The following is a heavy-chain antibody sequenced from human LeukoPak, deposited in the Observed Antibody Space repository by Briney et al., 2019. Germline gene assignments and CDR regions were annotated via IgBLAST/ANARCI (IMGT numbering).Heavy chain of an antibody. Sequence: SETLSLTCTVSGGSISSYFWTWIRQPAGRGLEWIGQIYSSGSFKYNPSLKSRVTMSIDTSKNQLSLKLNSVTAADTAVYYCARHAKTSTSSFDYWGQGTLVTVSS. CDR3: ARHAKTSTSSFDY. CDR1: GGSISSYF. D-gene: IGHD2-2*01. J-gene: IGHJ4*02. CDR2: IYSSGSF. V-gene: IGHV4-4*07.